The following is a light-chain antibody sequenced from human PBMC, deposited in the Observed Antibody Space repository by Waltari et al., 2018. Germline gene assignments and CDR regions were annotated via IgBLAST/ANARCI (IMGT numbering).Light chain of an antibody. CDR1: SSDVGNYKR. CDR3: SSYAGSRKGV. CDR2: AVS. Sequence: QSALTQPASVSGSPGQSITISCTGTSSDVGNYKRVSWYQHHPCKAPKRMIYAVSKRPPGVSARLSSSKSGDMVSLTSSGRQPEDEAEYFCSSYAGSRKGVFGGGTKVTVL. V-gene: IGLV2-23*02. J-gene: IGLJ2*01.